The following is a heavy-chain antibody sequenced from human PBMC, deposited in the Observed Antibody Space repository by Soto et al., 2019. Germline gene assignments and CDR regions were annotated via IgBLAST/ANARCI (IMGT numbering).Heavy chain of an antibody. D-gene: IGHD3-22*01. CDR1: GGSISSSSYY. CDR2: IYYSGST. CDR3: ARHAGTYYYDSSGYPELDY. J-gene: IGHJ4*02. V-gene: IGHV4-39*01. Sequence: QLQLQESGPGLVKPSETLSLTCTVSGGSISSSSYYWGWIRQPPGKGLEWIGGIYYSGSTYYNPSLKSRVTISVDTSKNQFSLKLSSVTAADTAVYYCARHAGTYYYDSSGYPELDYWGQGTLVTVSS.